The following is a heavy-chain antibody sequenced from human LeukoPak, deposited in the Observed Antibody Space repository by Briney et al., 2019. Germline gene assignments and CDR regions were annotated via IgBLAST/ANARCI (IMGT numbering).Heavy chain of an antibody. Sequence: GGSLRLSCVASGFTFSNSAMSWVRRTPGKGLEWVSSITASGDSTHYADSVKGRFTISRDNSKNTLYLQMNSLRAEDTAVYYCAKNPLAHYYDSSGYLDYWGQGTLVTVSS. D-gene: IGHD3-22*01. V-gene: IGHV3-23*01. CDR2: ITASGDST. J-gene: IGHJ4*02. CDR3: AKNPLAHYYDSSGYLDY. CDR1: GFTFSNSA.